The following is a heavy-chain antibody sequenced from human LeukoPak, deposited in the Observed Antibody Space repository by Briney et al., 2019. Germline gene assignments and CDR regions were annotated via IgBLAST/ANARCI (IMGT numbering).Heavy chain of an antibody. V-gene: IGHV4-30-2*01. CDR1: SGSVGSGGYS. CDR2: VYHSGAT. Sequence: PSETLSLTCTVSSGSVGSGGYSWSWIPQPPGKGLEGIGYVYHSGATYYNPSLKSRISIPMDRSKNQFSLRLRSVTAADTAVYFCASSHCGGDCFSSVAFDFWGHGTMVTVSS. CDR3: ASSHCGGDCFSSVAFDF. D-gene: IGHD2-21*02. J-gene: IGHJ3*01.